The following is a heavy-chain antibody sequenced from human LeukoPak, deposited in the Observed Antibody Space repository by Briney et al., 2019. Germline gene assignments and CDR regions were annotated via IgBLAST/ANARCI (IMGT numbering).Heavy chain of an antibody. J-gene: IGHJ4*02. CDR3: ARSALSGSSVYFDY. CDR2: IYTSGST. CDR1: GGSISSYY. Sequence: SETLSLTCTVSGGSISSYYWSWIRQPAGKGLEWIGRIYTSGSTNYNPSLKSRVTMSVDTSKNQFSLKLSSVTAADTAVYYCARSALSGSSVYFDYCGQGALVTVSS. V-gene: IGHV4-4*07. D-gene: IGHD6-19*01.